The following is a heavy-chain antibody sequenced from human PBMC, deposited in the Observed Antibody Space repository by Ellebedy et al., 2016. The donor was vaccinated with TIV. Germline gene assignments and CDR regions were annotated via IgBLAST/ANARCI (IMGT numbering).Heavy chain of an antibody. Sequence: ASVKVSCXTSGYTFTSYGVNWVRQAPGQGLEWMGWISGDNGNTNYAQKLQVRVTMTTDTSASTAYMELSSLRSEDTAVYYCARSGSGWLDFDYWGQGTLVTVSS. CDR2: ISGDNGNT. J-gene: IGHJ4*02. V-gene: IGHV1-18*01. CDR3: ARSGSGWLDFDY. CDR1: GYTFTSYG. D-gene: IGHD6-19*01.